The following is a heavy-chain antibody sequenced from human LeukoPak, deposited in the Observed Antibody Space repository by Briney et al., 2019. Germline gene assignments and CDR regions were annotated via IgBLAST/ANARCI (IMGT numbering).Heavy chain of an antibody. CDR1: GGSISSSSYY. D-gene: IGHD3-10*01. J-gene: IGHJ2*01. CDR3: ARRSYDVNWYFDL. CDR2: IYYSGST. Sequence: PSETLSLTCTVSGGSISSSSYYWGWIRQPPGKGLEWIGSIYYSGSTYYNPSLKSRVTISVDTSKNQFSLKLSSVTAADTAVYYCARRSYDVNWYFDLWGRGTLVTVSS. V-gene: IGHV4-39*01.